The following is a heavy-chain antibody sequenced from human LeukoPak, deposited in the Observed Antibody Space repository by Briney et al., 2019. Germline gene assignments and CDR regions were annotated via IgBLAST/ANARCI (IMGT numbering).Heavy chain of an antibody. J-gene: IGHJ4*02. D-gene: IGHD3-16*01. V-gene: IGHV3-74*01. Sequence: GGSLRLSCAASGFAFSAYWMHWVRQAPGKGLEWVSRINEDATTITYADSVKGRFIIPRDNSKKSLYLQVNNLRAEDTAVYYCVRDLILVWTPGDDFDFWGQGTLVIVSS. CDR3: VRDLILVWTPGDDFDF. CDR1: GFAFSAYW. CDR2: INEDATTI.